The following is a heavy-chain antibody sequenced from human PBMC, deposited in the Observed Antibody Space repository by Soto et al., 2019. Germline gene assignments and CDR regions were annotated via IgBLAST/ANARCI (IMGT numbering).Heavy chain of an antibody. V-gene: IGHV4-31*03. CDR1: GGSISGAGYF. CDR3: VRGADSYDISGYFAT. D-gene: IGHD3-22*01. CDR2: MSYSGGP. J-gene: IGHJ5*02. Sequence: SETLSLTCTVSGGSISGAGYFWSWIRQRPGRGLEWIGYMSYSGGPNYNTALRSRLLISIDTPNNQFFLRLSSVTAADTAAYFCVRGADSYDISGYFATWGQGTLVTVSS.